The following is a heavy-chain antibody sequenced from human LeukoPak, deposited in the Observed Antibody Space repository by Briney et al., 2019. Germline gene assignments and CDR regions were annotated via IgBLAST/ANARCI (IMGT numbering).Heavy chain of an antibody. J-gene: IGHJ4*02. V-gene: IGHV3-23*01. D-gene: IGHD5-24*01. CDR2: ISGSGGST. CDR1: IFTFSSSA. Sequence: GGSRRLSLAASIFTFSSSAISWVRQPPGKGLEWVSTISGSGGSTYSTDSVKGRFTISRDNSKSTLYLQMNSLRVEDTAIYYCAKGGPQFFDYWGQGTLVTVSS. CDR3: AKGGPQFFDY.